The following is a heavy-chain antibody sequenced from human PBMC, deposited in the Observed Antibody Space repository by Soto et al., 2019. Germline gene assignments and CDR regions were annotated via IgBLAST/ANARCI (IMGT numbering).Heavy chain of an antibody. CDR3: VAGQCFSDY. CDR2: ISYDGSDK. D-gene: IGHD2-15*01. V-gene: IGHV3-30*03. Sequence: QVQLVESGGGVVQPGRSLRLSCAASGFTFSSYGMHWFRQAPGKGLEWVALISYDGSDKYYADPVKGRFTISRDNSKNTLYLQMNGPRVEYTAVYYCVAGQCFSDYWGQGALVTVSS. CDR1: GFTFSSYG. J-gene: IGHJ4*02.